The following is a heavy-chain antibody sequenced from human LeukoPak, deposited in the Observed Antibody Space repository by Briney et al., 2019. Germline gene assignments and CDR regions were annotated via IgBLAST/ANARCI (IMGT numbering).Heavy chain of an antibody. CDR2: IIPILGIA. D-gene: IGHD3-22*01. CDR1: GGTFSSYT. Sequence: SVKVSCKASGGTFSSYTISWVRQAPGQGLEWMGRIIPILGIANYAQKFQGRVTITADKSTSTAYMELSSLRSEDTAVYYCARSQYYYDSSGYSKKGVDYWGQGTLVTISS. V-gene: IGHV1-69*02. J-gene: IGHJ4*02. CDR3: ARSQYYYDSSGYSKKGVDY.